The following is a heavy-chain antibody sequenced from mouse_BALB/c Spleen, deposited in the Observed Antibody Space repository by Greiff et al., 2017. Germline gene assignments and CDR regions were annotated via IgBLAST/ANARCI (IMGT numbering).Heavy chain of an antibody. CDR1: GFTFSSFG. CDR2: ISSGSSTI. CDR3: ARPGSSPYYFDY. J-gene: IGHJ2*01. D-gene: IGHD1-1*01. V-gene: IGHV5-17*02. Sequence: EVQLVESGGGLVQPGGSRKLSCAASGFTFSSFGMHWVRQAPEKGLEWVAYISSGSSTIYYADTVKGRFTISRDNPKNTLFLQMTSLRSEDTAMYYCARPGSSPYYFDYWGQGTTLTVSS.